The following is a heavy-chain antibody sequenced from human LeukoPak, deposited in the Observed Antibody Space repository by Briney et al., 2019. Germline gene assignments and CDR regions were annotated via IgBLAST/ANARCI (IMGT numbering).Heavy chain of an antibody. Sequence: GGSLRLSCAASGFTFNNYWMTWVRQAPGKGLEWVANIKQDGSDKYYVDSVKGRFIISRDTAKNSLYLQMNSLRAEDTAVYFCATSGSYHKYYFDYWGQGTLVTVS. CDR1: GFTFNNYW. CDR3: ATSGSYHKYYFDY. J-gene: IGHJ4*02. CDR2: IKQDGSDK. D-gene: IGHD1-26*01. V-gene: IGHV3-7*05.